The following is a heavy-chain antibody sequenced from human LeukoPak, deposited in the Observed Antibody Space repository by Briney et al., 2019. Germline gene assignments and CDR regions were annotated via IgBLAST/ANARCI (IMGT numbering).Heavy chain of an antibody. CDR1: GGSFSGYY. CDR3: ARRGLYSNSWYGY. Sequence: SETLSLTCAVYGGSFSGYYWSWIRQPPGKGLEWIGEINHSGSTNYNPSLKSRVTISVDTSKNQFSLKLSSVTAADTAVYYCARRGLYSNSWYGYWGQGTLVTVSS. D-gene: IGHD6-13*01. V-gene: IGHV4-34*01. CDR2: INHSGST. J-gene: IGHJ4*02.